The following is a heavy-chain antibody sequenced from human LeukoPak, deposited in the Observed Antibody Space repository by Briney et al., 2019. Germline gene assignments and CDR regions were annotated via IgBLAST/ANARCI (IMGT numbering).Heavy chain of an antibody. D-gene: IGHD6-19*01. CDR1: GFTFSSYW. CDR3: AKDFSYSSGCFDY. Sequence: GGSLRLSCAASGFTFSSYWMSWVRQAPGKGLEWVANIKQDGSEKYYVDSVKGRFTISRDNSKNSLYLQMNSLRTEDTALYYCAKDFSYSSGCFDYWGQGTLVTVSS. V-gene: IGHV3-7*03. CDR2: IKQDGSEK. J-gene: IGHJ4*02.